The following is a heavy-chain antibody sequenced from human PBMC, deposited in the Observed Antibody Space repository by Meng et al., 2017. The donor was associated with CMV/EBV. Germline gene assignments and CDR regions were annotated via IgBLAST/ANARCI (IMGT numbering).Heavy chain of an antibody. CDR3: ARLGVTYCSSTSCLGGMDV. CDR2: INSDGSST. V-gene: IGHV3-74*01. J-gene: IGHJ6*02. D-gene: IGHD2-2*01. Sequence: GESLKISCAASGFTFSSYWMHWVRQAPGKGLVWVSRINSDGSSTSYADSVKGRFTISRDNAKNTLYLQMNSLRAEDTAVYYCARLGVTYCSSTSCLGGMDVWGQGTTVTVSS. CDR1: GFTFSSYW.